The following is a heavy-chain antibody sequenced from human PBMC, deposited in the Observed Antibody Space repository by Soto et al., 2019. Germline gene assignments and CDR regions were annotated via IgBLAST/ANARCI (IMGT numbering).Heavy chain of an antibody. V-gene: IGHV5-10-1*01. CDR2: IDPSDSYT. CDR3: ARRVRYYDFWSGSNWFDP. CDR1: GYSFASYW. Sequence: GESLKISCKGSGYSFASYWISWVRQMPGKGLEWMGRIDPSDSYTNYSPSFQGHVTISADKSISTAYLQWSSLKASDTAMYYCARRVRYYDFWSGSNWFDPWGQGTLVTVSS. J-gene: IGHJ5*02. D-gene: IGHD3-3*01.